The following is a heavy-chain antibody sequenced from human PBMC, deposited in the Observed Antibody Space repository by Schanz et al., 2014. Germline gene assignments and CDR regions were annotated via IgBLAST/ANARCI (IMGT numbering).Heavy chain of an antibody. CDR2: VSSDGNND. J-gene: IGHJ5*01. Sequence: VPLVESGGGVVQPGRSLRLSCAASGFTFSTHAMHWVRQAPGKGLEWVALVSSDGNNDYYTDSVKGRFTISRDNSKNTVHLQMNSLRAEDTAVYYCAKQHIVRGVIYLNWFDSWGQGTLVTVSS. D-gene: IGHD3-10*01. CDR1: GFTFSTHA. V-gene: IGHV3-30*18. CDR3: AKQHIVRGVIYLNWFDS.